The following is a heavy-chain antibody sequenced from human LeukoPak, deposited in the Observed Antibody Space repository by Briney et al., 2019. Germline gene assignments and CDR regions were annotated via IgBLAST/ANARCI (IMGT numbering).Heavy chain of an antibody. Sequence: SETLSLTCTVSGGSISSSNYYWGWIRQPPGKGLEWIGKIYYSGDTYYNPSLKSRVTISVDMSKTQFSLKLSSVTAADTAVYYCAREPLIAVAEYYYYYYMDVWGKGTTVTVSS. CDR1: GGSISSSNYY. J-gene: IGHJ6*03. CDR3: AREPLIAVAEYYYYYYMDV. V-gene: IGHV4-39*07. CDR2: IYYSGDT. D-gene: IGHD6-19*01.